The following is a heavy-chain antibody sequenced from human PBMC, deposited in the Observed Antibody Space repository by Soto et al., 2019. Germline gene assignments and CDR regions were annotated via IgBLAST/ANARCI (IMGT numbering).Heavy chain of an antibody. CDR3: AKRTHQVPAAMGGHYYYYYMDV. CDR2: ISGSGGST. J-gene: IGHJ6*03. V-gene: IGHV3-23*01. D-gene: IGHD2-2*01. Sequence: GGSLRLSCAASGFTFSSYAMSWVRQAPGKGLEWVSAISGSGGSTYYADSGKGRFTISRDNSKNTLHLQMNSLRAEDTAVYYCAKRTHQVPAAMGGHYYYYYMDVWGKGTTVTVSS. CDR1: GFTFSSYA.